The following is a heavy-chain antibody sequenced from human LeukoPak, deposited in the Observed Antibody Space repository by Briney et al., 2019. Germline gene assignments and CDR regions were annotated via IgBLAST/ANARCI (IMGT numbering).Heavy chain of an antibody. CDR3: ARHPGVVVPAAMPYWFDP. CDR1: GGSISSSSYY. J-gene: IGHJ5*02. CDR2: IYYRGST. D-gene: IGHD2-2*01. Sequence: SETLSLTCTVSGGSISSSSYYWGWIRQPPGKGLEWIGSIYYRGSTYYNPSLKSRVTITVDTSKNQFSLKLSSVTAADTAVYYCARHPGVVVPAAMPYWFDPWGQGTLVTVSS. V-gene: IGHV4-39*01.